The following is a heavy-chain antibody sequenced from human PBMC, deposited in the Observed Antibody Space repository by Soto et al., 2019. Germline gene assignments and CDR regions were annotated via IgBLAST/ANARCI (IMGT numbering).Heavy chain of an antibody. CDR1: GFTFSSYA. J-gene: IGHJ6*02. V-gene: IGHV3-30-3*01. CDR3: AGEHSYGYYYYGMDV. D-gene: IGHD5-18*01. Sequence: GGSLRLSCAASGFTFSSYAMHWVRQAPGKGLEWVAVISYDGSNKYYADSVKGRFTISRDNSKNTLYLQMNSLRAEDTAVYYCAGEHSYGYYYYGMDVGGQGTTVTVS. CDR2: ISYDGSNK.